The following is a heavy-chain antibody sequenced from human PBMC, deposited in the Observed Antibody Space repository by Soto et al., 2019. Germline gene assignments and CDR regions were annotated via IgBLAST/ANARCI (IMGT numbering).Heavy chain of an antibody. Sequence: GGSLRLSCAASGFTFSSYGMHWVRQAPGKGLEWVAVISYDGSNKYYADSVKGRFTISRDNSKNTLYLQMNSLRAEDTAVYYCAKDSTGIAAAGNPYYYYMDVWGKGTTVTVSS. CDR1: GFTFSSYG. J-gene: IGHJ6*03. D-gene: IGHD6-13*01. CDR3: AKDSTGIAAAGNPYYYYMDV. V-gene: IGHV3-30*18. CDR2: ISYDGSNK.